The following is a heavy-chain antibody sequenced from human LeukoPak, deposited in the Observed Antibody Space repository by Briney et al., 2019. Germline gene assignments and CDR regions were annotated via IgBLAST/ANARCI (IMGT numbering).Heavy chain of an antibody. CDR2: ISSNGGST. J-gene: IGHJ3*02. V-gene: IGHV3-64*01. CDR1: GFTFSSYG. D-gene: IGHD3-16*01. Sequence: SGGSLRLSCAASGFTFSSYGMHWVRQAPGKGLEYVSAISSNGGSTDYANSVKDRFTISRDNSKNTLYLQMGSLRAEDMAVYYCAAAPDGGTYAFDIWGQGTMVTVSS. CDR3: AAAPDGGTYAFDI.